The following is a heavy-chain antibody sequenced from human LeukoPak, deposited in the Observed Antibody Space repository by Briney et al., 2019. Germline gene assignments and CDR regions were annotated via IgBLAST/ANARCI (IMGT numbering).Heavy chain of an antibody. J-gene: IGHJ4*02. V-gene: IGHV3-30*03. CDR1: GFTFSSYG. CDR3: ARTQQLAY. CDR2: ISYEGTNK. D-gene: IGHD6-13*01. Sequence: GGSLRLSCAASGFTFSSYGMHWVRQAPGKGLEWVAVISYEGTNKYYIESVKGRFTISRDNSKNTLYLQMSSLRDEDTAVYYCARTQQLAYWGQGTLVTVSS.